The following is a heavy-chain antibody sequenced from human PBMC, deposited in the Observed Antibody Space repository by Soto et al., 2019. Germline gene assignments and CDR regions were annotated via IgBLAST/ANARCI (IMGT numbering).Heavy chain of an antibody. J-gene: IGHJ6*02. CDR1: GGTFSSYT. D-gene: IGHD2-2*01. CDR2: IIPMFGTG. V-gene: IGHV1-69*12. CDR3: ARRYCISPSCHYYGLDV. Sequence: QVQLVQSGAEVKKPGSSVKVSCKASGGTFSSYTISWVRQAPGQGLEWMGGIIPMFGTGNYAQKFQGRVTITADESTNTAYMELSSLRSEGTAVYYCARRYCISPSCHYYGLDVWGQGTTVTVSS.